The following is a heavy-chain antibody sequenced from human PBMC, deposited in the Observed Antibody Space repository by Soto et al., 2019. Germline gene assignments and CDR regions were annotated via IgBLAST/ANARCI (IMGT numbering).Heavy chain of an antibody. J-gene: IGHJ4*02. CDR2: ISKDGSNK. D-gene: IGHD4-17*01. CDR1: GFTFSSYG. CDR3: AKDWNYSDYLYYFDY. V-gene: IGHV3-30*18. Sequence: PGGSLRLSCASSGFTFSSYGMHWVREAPGKGLEWVAVISKDGSNKHYADSVKGRFTISRANSKNTLDLQMNSLRAEDTAVYYCAKDWNYSDYLYYFDYWGQGTLVTVSS.